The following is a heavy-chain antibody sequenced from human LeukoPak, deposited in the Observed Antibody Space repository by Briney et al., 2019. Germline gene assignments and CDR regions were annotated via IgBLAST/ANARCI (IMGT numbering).Heavy chain of an antibody. CDR3: AELGITMIGGV. V-gene: IGHV3-48*04. J-gene: IGHJ6*04. D-gene: IGHD3-10*02. CDR1: GFTFSSCS. CDR2: ISSSGSTI. Sequence: QPGGSLRLSCAASGFTFSSCSMNWVRQAPGKGLEWVSYISSSGSTIYYADSVKGRFTISRDNAKNSLYPQMNSLRAEDTAVYYCAELGITMIGGVWGKGTTVTISS.